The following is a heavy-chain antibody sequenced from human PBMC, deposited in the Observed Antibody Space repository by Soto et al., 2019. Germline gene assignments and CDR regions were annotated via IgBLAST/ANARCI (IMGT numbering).Heavy chain of an antibody. D-gene: IGHD3-16*01. Sequence: QITLKESGPTLVKPTQTLTLTCIFSGFSFTADGVGVGWIRQPPGKALEWLALIYWDDDKRFRASLKSRRTITKDSSKNQVVLTMTNMDPVDTATYYCAHAFGGTSWPNDAFDVWGQGTVVTVSS. CDR1: GFSFTADGVG. V-gene: IGHV2-5*02. J-gene: IGHJ3*01. CDR3: AHAFGGTSWPNDAFDV. CDR2: IYWDDDK.